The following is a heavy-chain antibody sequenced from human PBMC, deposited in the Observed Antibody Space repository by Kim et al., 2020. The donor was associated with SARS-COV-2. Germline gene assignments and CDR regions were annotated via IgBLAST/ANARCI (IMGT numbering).Heavy chain of an antibody. CDR3: ATGMTTVVTANDY. D-gene: IGHD4-17*01. J-gene: IGHJ4*02. Sequence: YAQKFQGRVTMPEDTSTDTAYMELSSLRSEDTAVYYCATGMTTVVTANDYWGQGTLVTVSS. V-gene: IGHV1-24*01.